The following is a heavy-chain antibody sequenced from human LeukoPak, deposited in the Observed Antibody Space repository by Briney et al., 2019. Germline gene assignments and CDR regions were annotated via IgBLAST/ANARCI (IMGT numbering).Heavy chain of an antibody. J-gene: IGHJ3*02. D-gene: IGHD2-2*02. CDR1: GGSISSSSYY. CDR3: ARAAIVVVVPAAIQEAFDI. CDR2: IYYSGST. V-gene: IGHV4-39*07. Sequence: PSETLSLTCTVSGGSISSSSYYWGWIRQPPGKGLEWIGTIYYSGSTYYNPSLKSRVTISVDTSKNQFSLKLSSVTAADTAVYYCARAAIVVVVPAAIQEAFDIWGQGTMVTVSS.